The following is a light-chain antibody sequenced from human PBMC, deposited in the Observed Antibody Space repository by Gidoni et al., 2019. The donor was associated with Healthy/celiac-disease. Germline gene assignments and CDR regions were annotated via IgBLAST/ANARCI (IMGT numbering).Light chain of an antibody. J-gene: IGKJ4*01. V-gene: IGKV4-1*01. CDR3: QQYYSTLT. CDR2: WAS. CDR1: QSVLYSSNNKNY. Sequence: DIVMTQSTDSLAVSLGERATINCKSSQSVLYSSNNKNYLAWYQQKPGQPPKLLIYWASTRESGVPDRFSGSGSGTDFTLTISSLQAEDVAVYYCQQYYSTLTFXGXTKVXIK.